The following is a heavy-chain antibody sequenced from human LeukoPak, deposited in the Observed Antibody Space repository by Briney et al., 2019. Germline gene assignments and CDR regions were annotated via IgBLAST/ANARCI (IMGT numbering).Heavy chain of an antibody. CDR2: IIPIFGTA. V-gene: IGHV1-69*05. D-gene: IGHD4/OR15-4a*01. CDR3: ARELELTFDP. J-gene: IGHJ5*02. CDR1: GGTFSSYA. Sequence: ASVNVSCKASGGTFSSYAISWVRQAPGQGLEWMGGIIPIFGTANYAQKFQGRVTITTDESTSTAYVELSSLRSEDTAVYYCARELELTFDPWGQGTLVTVSS.